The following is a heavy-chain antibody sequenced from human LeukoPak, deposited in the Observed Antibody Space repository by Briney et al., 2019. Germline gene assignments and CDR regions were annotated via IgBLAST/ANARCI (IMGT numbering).Heavy chain of an antibody. J-gene: IGHJ5*01. V-gene: IGHV4-39*01. CDR3: ARQMYYYDSSGYFDF. CDR1: GGSISSSNNY. CDR2: IYYSGTT. Sequence: PSETLSLTCTVSGGSISSSNNYWGWIRQPPGKGLEWIGSIYYSGTTYYNPSLKSRAIISIDTSKNQFSLKLSSVTAADTAVYYCARQMYYYDSSGYFDFWGQGTLVTVSS. D-gene: IGHD3-22*01.